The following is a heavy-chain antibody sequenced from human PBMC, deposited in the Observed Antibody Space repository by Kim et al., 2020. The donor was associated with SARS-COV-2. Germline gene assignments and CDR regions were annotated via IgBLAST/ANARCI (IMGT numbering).Heavy chain of an antibody. Sequence: GRFTISRDNAKNSLYLQMNSLRDEDTAVYYCARDLPGIAAAVPRPAFQHWGQGTLVTVSS. V-gene: IGHV3-48*02. J-gene: IGHJ1*01. D-gene: IGHD6-13*01. CDR3: ARDLPGIAAAVPRPAFQH.